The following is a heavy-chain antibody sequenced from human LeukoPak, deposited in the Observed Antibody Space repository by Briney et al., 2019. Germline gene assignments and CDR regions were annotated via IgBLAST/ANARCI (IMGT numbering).Heavy chain of an antibody. D-gene: IGHD6-13*01. CDR1: GGSISSGGYY. J-gene: IGHJ4*02. V-gene: IGHV4-31*03. Sequence: TSETLSLTCTVSGGSISSGGYYWNWIGQHPGKGLEWIGYIYYSGSTYYNPPLKSRVTISVDTSKNQFSLKLSSVTAADTAVYYCARDQSTWFFDYWGQGTLVTVSS. CDR3: ARDQSTWFFDY. CDR2: IYYSGST.